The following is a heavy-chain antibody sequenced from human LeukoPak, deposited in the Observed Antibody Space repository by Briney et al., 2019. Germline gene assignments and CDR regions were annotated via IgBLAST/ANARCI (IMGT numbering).Heavy chain of an antibody. D-gene: IGHD5-24*01. CDR2: ISSGNTYI. V-gene: IGHV3-21*01. CDR1: GFIFSSYG. CDR3: AKDVRDGYNYFYFDY. J-gene: IGHJ4*02. Sequence: GGSLRLSCVGSGFIFSSYGMNWVRQAPGKGLEWVSSISSGNTYINYADSVKGRFTISRDNSKNTLYLQMNSLRAEDTAVYYCAKDVRDGYNYFYFDYWGQGTLVTVSS.